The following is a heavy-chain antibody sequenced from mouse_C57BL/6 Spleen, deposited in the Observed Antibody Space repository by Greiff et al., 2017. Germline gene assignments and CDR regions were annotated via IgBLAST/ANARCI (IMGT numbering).Heavy chain of an antibody. Sequence: DVQLVESGGGLVKPGGSLKLSCAASGFTFSDYGMHWVRQAPEKGLEWVAYISSGSSTIYYADTLKGRFTISRDNAKNTRFLQLTRLRSEDTAMYDCARKRDDGYYYFDYWGQGTTLTVSS. D-gene: IGHD2-3*01. J-gene: IGHJ2*01. V-gene: IGHV5-17*01. CDR2: ISSGSSTI. CDR1: GFTFSDYG. CDR3: ARKRDDGYYYFDY.